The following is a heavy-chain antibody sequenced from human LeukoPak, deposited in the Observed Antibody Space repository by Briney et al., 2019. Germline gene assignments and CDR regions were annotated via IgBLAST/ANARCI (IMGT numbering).Heavy chain of an antibody. CDR3: ARQPKGSCGSASCYAPFNRFDP. CDR1: GYSFNTYW. J-gene: IGHJ5*02. D-gene: IGHD2-2*01. V-gene: IGHV5-51*01. Sequence: GESLKISCKGSGYSFNTYWIGWVRQMPGKGLEWMGIIYPGDSDTRYSPSFQGQITISVDKSISTAYLQWSSLKASDTAMYYCARQPKGSCGSASCYAPFNRFDPWGQGTLVTVSS. CDR2: IYPGDSDT.